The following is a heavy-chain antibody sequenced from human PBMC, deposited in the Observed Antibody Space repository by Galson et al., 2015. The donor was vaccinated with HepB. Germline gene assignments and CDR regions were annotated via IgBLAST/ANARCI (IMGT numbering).Heavy chain of an antibody. D-gene: IGHD2-15*01. V-gene: IGHV4-34*01. J-gene: IGHJ4*02. CDR1: GGSFSGYY. CDR3: ARGHKGIVVVVIATRFDY. CDR2: INHSGST. Sequence: LSLTCAVYGGSFSGYYWSWIRQPPGKGLEWIGEINHSGSTNYNPSLKSRVTISVDTSKNQFSLKLSSVTAADTAVYYCARGHKGIVVVVIATRFDYWGQGTLVTVSS.